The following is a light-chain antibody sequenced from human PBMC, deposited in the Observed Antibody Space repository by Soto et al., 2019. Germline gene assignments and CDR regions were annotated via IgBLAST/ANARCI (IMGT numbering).Light chain of an antibody. CDR1: QSVSRY. CDR2: DAS. Sequence: EIVLTQSPGTLSLSPGQRATLSCRTSQSVSRYLAWYQQKPGQAPRLLIYDASTRATGISARFSGSGSGTDFTLTISSRESEDFAVYYCQQRSNWPVTFGQGTKVEVK. CDR3: QQRSNWPVT. V-gene: IGKV3-11*01. J-gene: IGKJ1*01.